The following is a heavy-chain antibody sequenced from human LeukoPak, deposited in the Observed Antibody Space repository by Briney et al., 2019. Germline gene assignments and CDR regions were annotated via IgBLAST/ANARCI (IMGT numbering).Heavy chain of an antibody. CDR2: ISYDGSNK. CDR1: GFTFSSYG. J-gene: IGHJ6*02. D-gene: IGHD3-9*01. V-gene: IGHV3-30*18. CDR3: AKEVLRYFDWLSRLGYYYGTDV. Sequence: QTGGSLRLSCAASGFTFSSYGMHWVRQAPGKGLEWVAVISYDGSNKYYADSVKGRFTISRDNSKNTLYLQMNSLRAEDTAVYYCAKEVLRYFDWLSRLGYYYGTDVWGQGTTVTVSS.